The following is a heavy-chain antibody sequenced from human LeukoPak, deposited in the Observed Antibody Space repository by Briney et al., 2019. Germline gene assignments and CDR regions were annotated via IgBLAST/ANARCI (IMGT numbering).Heavy chain of an antibody. V-gene: IGHV4-38-2*02. J-gene: IGHJ4*02. D-gene: IGHD3-16*01. Sequence: SETLSLTCTVSGYSISSGYYWGWIRQPPGKGLEWIGSIHHSGNTYYNPSLKSRVTISVDTSKNQFSLKLSSVTAADTAVYYCAREPRWAGDLGGFDSWGQGPLVTVSS. CDR3: AREPRWAGDLGGFDS. CDR1: GYSISSGYY. CDR2: IHHSGNT.